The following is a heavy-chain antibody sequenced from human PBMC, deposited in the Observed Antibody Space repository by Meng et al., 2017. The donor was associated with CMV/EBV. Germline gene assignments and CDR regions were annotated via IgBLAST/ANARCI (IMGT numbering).Heavy chain of an antibody. J-gene: IGHJ4*02. Sequence: GGSLRLSCAASGFTFSSYAMHWVRQAPGKGLEWVAVISYDGSNKYYADSVKGRFTISRDNSKNTLYLQMNSLRAEDTAVYYCARDPIAAAGNYFDYWGQGTLVTVS. V-gene: IGHV3-30-3*01. CDR2: ISYDGSNK. CDR3: ARDPIAAAGNYFDY. D-gene: IGHD6-13*01. CDR1: GFTFSSYA.